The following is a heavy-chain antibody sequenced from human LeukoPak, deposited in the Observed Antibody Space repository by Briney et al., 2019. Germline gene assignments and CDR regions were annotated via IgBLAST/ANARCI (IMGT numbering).Heavy chain of an antibody. CDR1: GGSISSYY. J-gene: IGHJ4*02. CDR3: ARSYSSGSFDY. D-gene: IGHD6-19*01. CDR2: IYYSGST. V-gene: IGHV4-59*01. Sequence: SETLSLTCTVSGGSISSYYWSWIRQPPGKGLVWIGYIYYSGSTNYNPSLKSRVTISVDTSKNQFSLKLSSVTAADPAVYYCARSYSSGSFDYWGQGTLVTVSS.